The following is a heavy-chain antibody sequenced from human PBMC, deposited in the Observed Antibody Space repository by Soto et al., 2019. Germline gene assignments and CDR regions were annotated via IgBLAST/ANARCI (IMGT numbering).Heavy chain of an antibody. CDR2: IYNGGSP. Sequence: QVQLQESGTGLVKPSETLSLTCTVSGDSISTAYWSWIRQPPGKRLEYIGFIYNGGSPNYNPSLESRVTISPDTSKNQFSLKMNSVPAADTAVYYCARGEWFRRGYVMDVWRRGTTVTVS. V-gene: IGHV4-59*01. J-gene: IGHJ6*02. CDR3: ARGEWFRRGYVMDV. D-gene: IGHD3-3*01. CDR1: GDSISTAY.